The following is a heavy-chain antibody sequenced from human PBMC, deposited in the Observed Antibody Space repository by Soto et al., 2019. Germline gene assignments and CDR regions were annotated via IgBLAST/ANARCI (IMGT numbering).Heavy chain of an antibody. CDR2: ISAYNGNT. J-gene: IGHJ5*02. CDR3: ARWAYGSGSYYNGPPDWFDP. Sequence: GASVKVSCKASGYTFTSYGISWVRQAPGQGLEWMGWISAYNGNTNYAQKPQGRVTMTTDTSTSTAYMELRSLRSDDTAVYYCARWAYGSGSYYNGPPDWFDPWGQGTLVTVSS. D-gene: IGHD3-10*01. CDR1: GYTFTSYG. V-gene: IGHV1-18*01.